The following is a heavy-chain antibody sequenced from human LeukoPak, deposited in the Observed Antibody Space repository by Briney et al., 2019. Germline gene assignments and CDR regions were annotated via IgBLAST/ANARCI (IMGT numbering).Heavy chain of an antibody. Sequence: PSEALSLTCTVSGGSITSKNYYWGWIRQSPGKGLEWIGSIHYSGSSYYNPSLKSRVFISVDTSKSQFFLGVSSVTVADTAIYYCARQQGYYDFETATAFPPYYFDSWGQGTLVTSSS. CDR3: ARQQGYYDFETATAFPPYYFDS. CDR1: GGSITSKNYY. J-gene: IGHJ4*02. V-gene: IGHV4-39*01. CDR2: IHYSGSS. D-gene: IGHD3-3*01.